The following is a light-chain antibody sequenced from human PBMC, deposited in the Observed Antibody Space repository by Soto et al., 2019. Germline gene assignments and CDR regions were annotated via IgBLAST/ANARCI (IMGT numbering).Light chain of an antibody. CDR1: NIGSKS. CDR3: QVWDTSSDHVV. Sequence: SYELTQPPSVSVAPGKTARIICGGNNIGSKSVHWCQQKPGQAPVLVIYYDNDRPSGIPERFSGSNSGNTATLTISKVEAGDEADYYCQVWDTSSDHVVFGGGTKLTVL. CDR2: YDN. J-gene: IGLJ2*01. V-gene: IGLV3-21*04.